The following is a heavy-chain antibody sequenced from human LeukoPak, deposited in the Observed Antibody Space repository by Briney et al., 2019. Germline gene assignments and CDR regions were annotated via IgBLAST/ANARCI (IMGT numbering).Heavy chain of an antibody. CDR3: AKGSAALVLRPYYFDY. CDR2: MYTGGST. D-gene: IGHD5-18*01. Sequence: GGSLRLSCAASGFTFSTYWMSWVRQAPGKGLEWVSVMYTGGSTYYADSVKGRFTISRDNSKNTLYLQMNSLRAEDTAVYYCAKGSAALVLRPYYFDYWGQGTLVTVSS. CDR1: GFTFSTYW. J-gene: IGHJ4*02. V-gene: IGHV3-53*01.